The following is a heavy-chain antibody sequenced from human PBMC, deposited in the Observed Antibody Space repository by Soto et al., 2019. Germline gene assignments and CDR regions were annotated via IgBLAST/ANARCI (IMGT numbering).Heavy chain of an antibody. CDR1: GFTFSSYA. CDR3: AKDRSGYDPRRYYFDY. D-gene: IGHD5-12*01. CDR2: ISGSGGST. V-gene: IGHV3-23*01. Sequence: GGSLRLSCAASGFTFSSYAMSWVCQAPGKGLEWVSAISGSGGSTYYADSVKGRFTIPRDNSKNTLYLQMNSLRAEDTAVYYCAKDRSGYDPRRYYFDYWGQGTLVTVSS. J-gene: IGHJ4*02.